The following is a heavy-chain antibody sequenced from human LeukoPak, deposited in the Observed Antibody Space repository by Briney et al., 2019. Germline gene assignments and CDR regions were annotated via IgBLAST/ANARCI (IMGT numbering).Heavy chain of an antibody. D-gene: IGHD3-3*01. CDR3: ARGQLHYDFWSGYFNWFDP. CDR1: GGSFSGYY. V-gene: IGHV4-34*01. Sequence: SETLSLTCAVYGGSFSGYYWSWIRQPPGKGLEWIGEINHSGSTNYNPSLKSRVTISVATSKNQFSLKLSSVTAADTAVYYCARGQLHYDFWSGYFNWFDPWGQGTLVTVSS. J-gene: IGHJ5*02. CDR2: INHSGST.